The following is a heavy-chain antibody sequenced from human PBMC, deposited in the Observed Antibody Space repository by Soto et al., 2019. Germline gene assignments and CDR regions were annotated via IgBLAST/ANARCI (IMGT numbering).Heavy chain of an antibody. CDR1: GGTFSSSA. CDR2: IVVGSGNT. D-gene: IGHD3-10*01. V-gene: IGHV1-58*02. J-gene: IGHJ3*02. CDR3: AAALWFGELLNAFDI. Sequence: ASVKVSCKASGGTFSSSAMQWVRQARGQRLEWIGWIVVGSGNTNYAQKFQERVTITRDMSTSTAYMELSSLRSEDTAVYYCAAALWFGELLNAFDIWGQGTMVTVSS.